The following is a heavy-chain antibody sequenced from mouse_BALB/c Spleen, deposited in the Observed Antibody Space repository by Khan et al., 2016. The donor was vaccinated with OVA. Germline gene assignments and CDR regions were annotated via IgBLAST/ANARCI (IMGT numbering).Heavy chain of an antibody. CDR3: ARTGGPYDGYFVYFDV. Sequence: QVQLKESGAELARPGASVKLSCKASGYTFTSYWMQWVKQRPGQGLEWIGAIYPGDGDTRYTQKFKGKATLTADKSSSTAYMQLSTLASEDSAVLYCARTGGPYDGYFVYFDVWGAGTTVTVSS. CDR1: GYTFTSYW. J-gene: IGHJ1*01. CDR2: IYPGDGDT. D-gene: IGHD2-3*01. V-gene: IGHV1-87*01.